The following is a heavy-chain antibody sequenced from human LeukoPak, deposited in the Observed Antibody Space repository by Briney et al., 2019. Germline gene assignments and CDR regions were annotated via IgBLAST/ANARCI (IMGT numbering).Heavy chain of an antibody. CDR2: IDPSSTYI. Sequence: PGGSLRLSCAASGFTVSGTYMSWVRQAPGKGLEWVSAIDPSSTYIYYADSVKGRFTISRDNAENSLYLQMNSLRVEDTAVYYCARAPTVLVGYCSSSSCQADYWGQGTLVTVSS. CDR3: ARAPTVLVGYCSSSSCQADY. V-gene: IGHV3-21*01. CDR1: GFTVSGTY. D-gene: IGHD2-2*01. J-gene: IGHJ4*02.